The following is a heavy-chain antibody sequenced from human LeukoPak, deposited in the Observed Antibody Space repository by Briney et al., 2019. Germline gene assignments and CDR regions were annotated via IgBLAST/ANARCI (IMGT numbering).Heavy chain of an antibody. CDR2: ISSSSSTI. J-gene: IGHJ5*02. CDR1: GFTFSSYS. V-gene: IGHV3-48*01. Sequence: PGGSLSLSCAPSGFTFSSYSMNWVRQAPGKGREWVSYISSSSSTIYYAHSVKGRFTISRDNVKKSLYLQMNSLRADDTAVYYCAGASGAWGQGTLVTVSS. CDR3: AGASGA.